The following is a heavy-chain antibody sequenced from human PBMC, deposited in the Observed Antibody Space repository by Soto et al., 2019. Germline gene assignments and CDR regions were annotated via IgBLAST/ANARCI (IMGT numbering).Heavy chain of an antibody. V-gene: IGHV1-69*06. CDR2: IIPIFGTA. J-gene: IGHJ5*02. CDR1: GGTFSSYA. D-gene: IGHD3-22*01. CDR3: ARALGEVVNWFDP. Sequence: QVQLVQSGAEVKKPGSSVKVSCKASGGTFSSYAISWLRQPPGQGLEWMGGIIPIFGTANYAQKFQGRVTSPADKYTRKAYMELSSVRSEDTAMYYCARALGEVVNWFDPWGQGTLVTVSS.